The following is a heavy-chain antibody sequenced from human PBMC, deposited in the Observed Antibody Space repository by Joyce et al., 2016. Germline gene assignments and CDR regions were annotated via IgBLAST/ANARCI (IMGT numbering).Heavy chain of an antibody. V-gene: IGHV3-30-3*01. CDR2: ISDDGSNK. CDR3: ARDRTISIFGVGNDAFDI. Sequence: QVHLVVSGGGVVQPGRSLRLSCAASGFTFNQYARHWVRQARGKGLEWVAVISDDGSNKYYADSVKDRFTISRDNSKNTLYLQVNSLRPEDTAIYYCARDRTISIFGVGNDAFDIWGQGTMVTVSS. D-gene: IGHD3-3*01. CDR1: GFTFNQYA. J-gene: IGHJ3*02.